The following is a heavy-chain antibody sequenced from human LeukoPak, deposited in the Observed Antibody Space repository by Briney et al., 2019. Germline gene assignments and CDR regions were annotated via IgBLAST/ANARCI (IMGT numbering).Heavy chain of an antibody. CDR1: GFTISSYA. Sequence: GGSLRLSCAASGFTISSYAMSWVRQAPGKGLEWVSAISGSGGSTYYADSVKGRFTISRDNSKNTLYLQMNSLRAEDTAVYYWAKGGGYNDFDYWGQGTLVTVSS. V-gene: IGHV3-23*01. CDR2: ISGSGGST. CDR3: AKGGGYNDFDY. J-gene: IGHJ4*02. D-gene: IGHD5-24*01.